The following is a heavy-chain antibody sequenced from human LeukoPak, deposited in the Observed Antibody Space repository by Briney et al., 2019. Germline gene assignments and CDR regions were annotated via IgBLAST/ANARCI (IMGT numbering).Heavy chain of an antibody. V-gene: IGHV3-21*01. CDR2: ISSSSSYI. D-gene: IGHD2-15*01. CDR1: GFPFSSYS. Sequence: GGSLRLSCAASGFPFSSYSMNWVRQAPGKGLEWVSSISSSSSYIYYADSVKGRFTISRDNAKNSLYLQMNSLRAEDTAVYYCARDLGYCSGGSCYFGWFDPWGQGTLVTVSS. J-gene: IGHJ5*02. CDR3: ARDLGYCSGGSCYFGWFDP.